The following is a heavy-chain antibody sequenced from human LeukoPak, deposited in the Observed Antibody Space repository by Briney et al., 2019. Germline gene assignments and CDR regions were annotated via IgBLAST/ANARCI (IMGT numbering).Heavy chain of an antibody. V-gene: IGHV3-7*01. CDR2: IKQDGSEK. CDR1: GFTFSSYW. Sequence: GGSLRLSCAASGFTFSSYWMNWVRQAPGKGLEWVANIKQDGSEKYYVDSVKGRFTISRDNAKNSLYLQMNSLRAEDTAIYYCAREGPAERGGAFDIWGQGTMVAVSS. J-gene: IGHJ3*02. D-gene: IGHD2-2*01. CDR3: AREGPAERGGAFDI.